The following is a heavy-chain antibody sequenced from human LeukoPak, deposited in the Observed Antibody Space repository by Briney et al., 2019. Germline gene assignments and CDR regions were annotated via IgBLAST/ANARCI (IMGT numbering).Heavy chain of an antibody. Sequence: PSEPLSVISTVSSESVNSASYNKRWIRPPVREGLEWVGHIYNGGSTNYNPSLKSRVTMSVDTSKNHFSVKLSSVTAADTAVYYCARHYRGLDYWGQGTLATVSS. CDR1: SESVNSASYN. J-gene: IGHJ4*02. V-gene: IGHV4-61*03. CDR2: IYNGGST. D-gene: IGHD4-23*01. CDR3: ARHYRGLDY.